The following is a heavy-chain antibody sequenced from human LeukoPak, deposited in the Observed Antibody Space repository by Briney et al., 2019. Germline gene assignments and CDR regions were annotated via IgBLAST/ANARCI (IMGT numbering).Heavy chain of an antibody. D-gene: IGHD2-15*01. V-gene: IGHV3-48*04. Sequence: PGGSLRLSCAASGFAFSSHIMNWVRQAPGKGLEGVSYMSSGSSSIYYADSVKGRFTISRDNAKNSLYLQMNSLRAEDTAVYYCARPTCSGGSCYGYYYYGMDVWGQGTTVTVSS. J-gene: IGHJ6*02. CDR3: ARPTCSGGSCYGYYYYGMDV. CDR1: GFAFSSHI. CDR2: MSSGSSSI.